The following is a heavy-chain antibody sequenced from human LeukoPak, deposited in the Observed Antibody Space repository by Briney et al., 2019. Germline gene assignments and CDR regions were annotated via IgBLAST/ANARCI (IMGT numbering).Heavy chain of an antibody. J-gene: IGHJ4*02. V-gene: IGHV4-39*07. CDR3: AREFTFGGVIGY. Sequence: SETLSLTCSVSGGSISFYYWGWIRQPPGKGLEWIGNIYYSGSTYYNPSLKSRVTISVDTSKNQFSLKLSSVTAADTAVYYCAREFTFGGVIGYWGQGTLVTVSS. CDR1: GGSISFYY. D-gene: IGHD3-16*01. CDR2: IYYSGST.